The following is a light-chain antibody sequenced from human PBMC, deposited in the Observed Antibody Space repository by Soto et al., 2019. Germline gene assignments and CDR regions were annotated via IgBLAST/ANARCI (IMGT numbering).Light chain of an antibody. V-gene: IGKV2-30*01. CDR2: QVS. Sequence: DIIMTQSPLFLPVTLGQPASISCRSSQTLVYTDGSTYLDWFHQRPGQAPRRLIYQVSKRDSGVPGRFSGSGSGTDFTLKISRVEAEDVGVYYCMQAAHWPQTFGQGTKVEIK. CDR3: MQAAHWPQT. CDR1: QTLVYTDGSTY. J-gene: IGKJ2*01.